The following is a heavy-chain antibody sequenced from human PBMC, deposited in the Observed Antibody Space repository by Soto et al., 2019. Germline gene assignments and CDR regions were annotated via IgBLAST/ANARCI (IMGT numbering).Heavy chain of an antibody. V-gene: IGHV3-15*01. D-gene: IGHD3-22*01. J-gene: IGHJ4*02. Sequence: PGGSLRLSCAASGFTFSNAWMSWVRQAPGKGLEWVGRIKSKTDGGTTDYAAPVKGRFTISRDDSKNTLYLQMNSLKTEDTAVYYCTTDRYDSRAGPRWGQGTLVTVSS. CDR1: GFTFSNAW. CDR3: TTDRYDSRAGPR. CDR2: IKSKTDGGTT.